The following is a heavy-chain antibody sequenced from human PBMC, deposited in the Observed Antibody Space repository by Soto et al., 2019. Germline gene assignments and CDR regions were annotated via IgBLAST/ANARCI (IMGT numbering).Heavy chain of an antibody. D-gene: IGHD3-22*01. CDR1: GGTFSSYA. Sequence: ASVKVSCKASGGTFSSYAIRWVRQAPGQGLEWMGGIIPIFGTANYAQKFQGRVTITADESTSTAYMELSSLRSEDTAVYYCARGDYYDSSGYPLEAFDIWGQGTMVTVSS. V-gene: IGHV1-69*13. J-gene: IGHJ3*02. CDR3: ARGDYYDSSGYPLEAFDI. CDR2: IIPIFGTA.